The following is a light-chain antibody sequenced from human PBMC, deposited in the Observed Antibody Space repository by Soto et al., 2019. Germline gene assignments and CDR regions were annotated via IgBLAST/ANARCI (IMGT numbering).Light chain of an antibody. V-gene: IGKV3-15*01. CDR2: GAS. J-gene: IGKJ1*01. CDR1: QSVSSN. Sequence: EIVMTQSPATLSVSPGERATLSCRASQSVSSNLAWYQQKPGQAPRLLIYGASPRATGIPARFSGSESGTEFTLTNSRLQSEYVAVYDCQRYNNWPKTFGQGTKVDIK. CDR3: QRYNNWPKT.